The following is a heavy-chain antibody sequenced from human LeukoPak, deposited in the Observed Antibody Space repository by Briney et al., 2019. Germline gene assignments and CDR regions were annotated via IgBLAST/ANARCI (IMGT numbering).Heavy chain of an antibody. CDR3: VRGVVVAAAGWFDP. CDR1: GYTFTSYD. J-gene: IGHJ5*02. V-gene: IGHV1-8*01. CDR2: MNPNSGNT. D-gene: IGHD2-15*01. Sequence: ASVKVSCKASGYTFTSYDINWVRQATGQGLEWMGWMNPNSGNTGYAQKFQGSVIMTRSTSISTAYTELSSLRSEDTAVYYCVRGVVVAAAGWFDPWGQGTLVTVSS.